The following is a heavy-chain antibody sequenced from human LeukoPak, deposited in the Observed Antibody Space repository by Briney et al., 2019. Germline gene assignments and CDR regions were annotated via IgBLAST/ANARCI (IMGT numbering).Heavy chain of an antibody. CDR1: GGTFGGYA. J-gene: IGHJ6*03. CDR2: IIPMIGTT. D-gene: IGHD5-12*01. CDR3: ARGNSGYGYMDV. V-gene: IGHV1-69*13. Sequence: GASVKVSCKASGGTFGGYAINWVRQAPGQGPEWLGGIIPMIGTTNFAQKFQGRVTFTADASMSTANMELTTLTSEDTAVYYCARGNSGYGYMDVWGKGTTVTVSS.